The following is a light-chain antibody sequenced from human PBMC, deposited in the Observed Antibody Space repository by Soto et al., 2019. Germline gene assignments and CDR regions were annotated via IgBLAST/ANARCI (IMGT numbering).Light chain of an antibody. CDR3: QQRGKWPRT. Sequence: EIVLTQSPATLSLSPGERATLSCRASQSVSSYLAWYQQKPGQAPRLLIYGASTRATGIPARFSGSGAGTDFTPAISNLEPEDFAVYYCQQRGKWPRTCGQGTKVEIK. CDR1: QSVSSY. J-gene: IGKJ1*01. V-gene: IGKV3-11*01. CDR2: GAS.